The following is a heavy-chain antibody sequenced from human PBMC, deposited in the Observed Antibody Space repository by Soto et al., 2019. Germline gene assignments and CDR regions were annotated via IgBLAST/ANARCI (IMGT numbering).Heavy chain of an antibody. Sequence: SVKVSCKASGVTFSSYAISWVRQAPGQGLEWMGGIIPIFGTANYAQKFQGRVTITADESTSTAYMELSSLRSEDTTVYFCARELTGYSYGPGEVYWGQGTLVTVSS. CDR3: ARELTGYSYGPGEVY. J-gene: IGHJ4*02. D-gene: IGHD5-18*01. V-gene: IGHV1-69*13. CDR2: IIPIFGTA. CDR1: GVTFSSYA.